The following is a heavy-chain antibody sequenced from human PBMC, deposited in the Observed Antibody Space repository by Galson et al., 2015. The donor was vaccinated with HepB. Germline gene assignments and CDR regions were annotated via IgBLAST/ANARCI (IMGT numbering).Heavy chain of an antibody. CDR2: IRYDGSNK. V-gene: IGHV3-30*02. D-gene: IGHD6-13*01. J-gene: IGHJ4*02. CDR1: GFTFSSYG. Sequence: SLRLSCAASGFTFSSYGMHWVRQAPGKGLEWVAFIRYDGSNKYYADSVKGRFTISRDNSKNTLYLQMNSLRAEDTAVYYCAKDLGAYPPGIAAAGTHVFDYWGQGTLVTVSS. CDR3: AKDLGAYPPGIAAAGTHVFDY.